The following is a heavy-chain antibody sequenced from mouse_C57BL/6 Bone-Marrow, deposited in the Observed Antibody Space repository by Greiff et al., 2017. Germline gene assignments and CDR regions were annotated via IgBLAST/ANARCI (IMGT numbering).Heavy chain of an antibody. Sequence: QVQLKQSGAELVRPGTSVKMSCKASGYTFTNYWIGWAQQRPGHGLEWIGDIYPGGGYANYNEKFKGKATLTADKSSSTAYMQFSSLTSEDSAIYYGARSYYSPYWYFDVWGTGTTVTVSS. CDR2: IYPGGGYA. J-gene: IGHJ1*03. CDR3: ARSYYSPYWYFDV. CDR1: GYTFTNYW. V-gene: IGHV1-63*01. D-gene: IGHD2-12*01.